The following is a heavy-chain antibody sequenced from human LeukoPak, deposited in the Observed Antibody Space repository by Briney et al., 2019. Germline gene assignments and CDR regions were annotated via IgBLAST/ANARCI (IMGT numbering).Heavy chain of an antibody. CDR1: GGSISSSNW. J-gene: IGHJ4*02. D-gene: IGHD1/OR15-1a*01. CDR2: IYHSGST. CDR3: ARVGTAEEYYFDY. Sequence: PSETLSLTCAVSGGSISSSNWWSWVRQPPGKGLEWIGEIYHSGSTNYNPSLKSRVTISVDKSKNQFSLKLSSVTAADTAVYYCARVGTAEEYYFDYWGQGTLVTVSS. V-gene: IGHV4-4*02.